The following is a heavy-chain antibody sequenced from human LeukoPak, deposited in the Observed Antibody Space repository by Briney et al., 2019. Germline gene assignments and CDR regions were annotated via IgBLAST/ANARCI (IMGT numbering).Heavy chain of an antibody. D-gene: IGHD6-19*01. J-gene: IGHJ5*02. CDR3: ARDRSSGWYWFDP. Sequence: SETLSLTCTDSGGSISSYYWSWIRQPPGKGLEWIGYIYYSGSTNYNPSLKSRVNISVDTPKNQFSLKLSSVTAADTAVYYCARDRSSGWYWFDPWGQGTLVTVSS. V-gene: IGHV4-59*01. CDR1: GGSISSYY. CDR2: IYYSGST.